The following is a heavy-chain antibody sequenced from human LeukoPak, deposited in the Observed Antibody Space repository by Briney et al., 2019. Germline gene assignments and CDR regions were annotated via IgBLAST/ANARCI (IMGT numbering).Heavy chain of an antibody. CDR2: IIPIFGIA. J-gene: IGHJ2*01. CDR1: GGTFSSYA. CDR3: ARDQTAMVKIHWYFDL. Sequence: SVKVSCKASGGTFSSYAISWVRQAPGQGLEWMGKIIPIFGIANYARKFQGRVTITADKSTSTAYMELSSLRPEDTAVYYCARDQTAMVKIHWYFDLWGRGTLVTVSS. D-gene: IGHD5-18*01. V-gene: IGHV1-69*04.